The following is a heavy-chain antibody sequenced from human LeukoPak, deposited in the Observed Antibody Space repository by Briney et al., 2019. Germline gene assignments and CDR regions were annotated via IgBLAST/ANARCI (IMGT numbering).Heavy chain of an antibody. D-gene: IGHD6-19*01. V-gene: IGHV3-21*01. Sequence: ETLSLTCAVYGGSFSGYYWSWIRQAPGKGLEWVSSISSSSSYIYYADSVKGRFTISRDNAKNSLYLQMNSLRVEDTAVYYCARAPTFSGWFDYWGQGTLVTVSS. J-gene: IGHJ4*02. CDR1: GGSFSGYY. CDR3: ARAPTFSGWFDY. CDR2: ISSSSSYI.